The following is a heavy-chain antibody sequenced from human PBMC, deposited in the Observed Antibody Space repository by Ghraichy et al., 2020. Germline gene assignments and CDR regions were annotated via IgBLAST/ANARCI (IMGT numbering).Heavy chain of an antibody. CDR2: ISSSGRAI. J-gene: IGHJ4*02. Sequence: GGSLRLSCAASGFTFSSYEMNWVRQAPGKGLEWVSYISSSGRAIYYADSVKGRCTISRDNAKNSLYLQMNSLRAEDTAVYYCAREIKDDILTGYYEQPFDYWGQGTLVTVSS. CDR1: GFTFSSYE. V-gene: IGHV3-48*03. D-gene: IGHD3-9*01. CDR3: AREIKDDILTGYYEQPFDY.